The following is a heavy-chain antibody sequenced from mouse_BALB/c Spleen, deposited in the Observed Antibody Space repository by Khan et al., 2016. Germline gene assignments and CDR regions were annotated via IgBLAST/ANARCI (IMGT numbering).Heavy chain of an antibody. CDR3: ARSGDNYDFDY. J-gene: IGHJ2*01. CDR1: GYTFTNYG. V-gene: IGHV9-3-1*01. CDR2: INTYTGEP. Sequence: QIQLVQSGPELKKPGETVKISCKASGYTFTNYGMNWVKQAPGKGLKWMGWINTYTGEPTYTDDFKGRFAFSLATSASTAYLQIINLKNEDTATYFWARSGDNYDFDYWGQGTTLTVSS. D-gene: IGHD1-3*01.